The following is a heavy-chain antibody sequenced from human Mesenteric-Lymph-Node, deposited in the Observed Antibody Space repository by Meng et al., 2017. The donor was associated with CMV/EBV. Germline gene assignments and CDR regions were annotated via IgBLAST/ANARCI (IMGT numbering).Heavy chain of an antibody. CDR3: AREEDSSSWGGAFDI. V-gene: IGHV3-21*01. CDR1: GFTFSTYA. J-gene: IGHJ3*02. D-gene: IGHD6-6*01. Sequence: GESLKISCAASGFTFSTYAMTWVRQAPGKGLEWVACITSSSSYIYYADSVKGRFTISRDNAKNSLYLQMNSLRAEDTAVYYCAREEDSSSWGGAFDIWGQGTMVTVSS. CDR2: ITSSSSYI.